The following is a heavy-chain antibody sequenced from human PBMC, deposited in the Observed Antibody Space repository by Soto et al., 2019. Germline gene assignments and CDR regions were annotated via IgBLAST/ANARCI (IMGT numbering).Heavy chain of an antibody. J-gene: IGHJ5*02. D-gene: IGHD2-2*01. Sequence: QVQLVESGGGVVQPGRSRRLSCEASGFPFRNYGMHWVRQGPGKGLEWVAIVSYDGSKQDYDDSEKGRLTISRDNSKNTLYLEMNSLRAEDSAVYYCARDTGDCSCISCNPGNNWFDPWGQGTLVTVSS. CDR2: VSYDGSKQ. CDR3: ARDTGDCSCISCNPGNNWFDP. CDR1: GFPFRNYG. V-gene: IGHV3-30*03.